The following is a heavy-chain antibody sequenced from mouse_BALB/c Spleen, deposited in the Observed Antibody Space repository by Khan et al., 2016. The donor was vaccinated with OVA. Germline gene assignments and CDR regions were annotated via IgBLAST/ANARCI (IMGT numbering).Heavy chain of an antibody. J-gene: IGHJ2*01. CDR1: GYTFINYW. CDR2: INPSTGYT. D-gene: IGHD1-1*01. CDR3: ARRGLRWDFDY. V-gene: IGHV1-7*01. Sequence: LEESGAELAKPGASVKMSCKASGYTFINYWILWVKQRPGQGLEWIGYINPSTGYTEYNQNFKDEATLTADKSSSTAYMQLSSLTSEDSAVYYCARRGLRWDFDYWGQGTTLTVSS.